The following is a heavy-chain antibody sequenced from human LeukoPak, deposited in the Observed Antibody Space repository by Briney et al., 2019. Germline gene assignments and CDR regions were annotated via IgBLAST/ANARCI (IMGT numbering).Heavy chain of an antibody. CDR2: ISSSSSYT. CDR3: ATHYYDSSPWIIYFDY. V-gene: IGHV3-11*03. D-gene: IGHD3-22*01. Sequence: GGSLRLSRAASGFTFSDYYMSWIRQAPGKGLEWVSYISSSSSYTNYADSVKGRFTISRDNAKNSLYLQMNSLRAEDTAVYYCATHYYDSSPWIIYFDYWGQGTLVTVSS. J-gene: IGHJ4*02. CDR1: GFTFSDYY.